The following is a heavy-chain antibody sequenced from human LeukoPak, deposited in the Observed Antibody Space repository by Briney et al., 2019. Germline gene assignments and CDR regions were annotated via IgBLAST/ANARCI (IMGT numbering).Heavy chain of an antibody. V-gene: IGHV3-30*02. CDR2: IRYDGNNK. CDR3: AKEPSYYDSSGYYLL. J-gene: IGHJ4*02. Sequence: GSLRLSCAASGFTFSSYGMHWVRQAPGKGLEWVAFIRYDGNNKYYADSVKGRFTISRDNSKNTLYLQMNSLRAEDTAVYYCAKEPSYYDSSGYYLLWGQGTLVTVSS. CDR1: GFTFSSYG. D-gene: IGHD3-22*01.